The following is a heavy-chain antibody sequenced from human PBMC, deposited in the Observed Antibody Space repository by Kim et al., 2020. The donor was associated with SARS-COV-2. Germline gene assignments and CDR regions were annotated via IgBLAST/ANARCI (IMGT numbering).Heavy chain of an antibody. D-gene: IGHD3-16*01. CDR3: TKPRAWANTFDV. V-gene: IGHV4-39*01. J-gene: IGHJ3*01. CDR2: IYTNGST. CDR1: GGSISSSSPY. Sequence: SETLSLICTVSGGSISSSSPYCVWIRQPPGKGLEFIGYIYTNGSTFFNPSLRSRLTMSQDTSKNQFSLRLSSVTAADTAVYYCTKPRAWANTFDVWGRGT.